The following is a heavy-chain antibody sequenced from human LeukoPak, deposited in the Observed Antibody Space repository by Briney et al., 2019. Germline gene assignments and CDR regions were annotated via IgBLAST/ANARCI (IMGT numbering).Heavy chain of an antibody. V-gene: IGHV3-33*01. CDR3: GLEMATIPDY. CDR1: GFTFSSYG. D-gene: IGHD5-24*01. Sequence: TGGSLRLSCAASGFTFSSYGMHWVRQAPGKGLEWVAVIWYDGSSKYYADSVKGRFTVSRDNSKNTLSLQMNSLRAEDTAVYYCGLEMATIPDYWGQGTLVTVSS. CDR2: IWYDGSSK. J-gene: IGHJ4*02.